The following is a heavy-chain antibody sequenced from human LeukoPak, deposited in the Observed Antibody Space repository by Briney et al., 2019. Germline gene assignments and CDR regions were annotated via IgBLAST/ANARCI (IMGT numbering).Heavy chain of an antibody. Sequence: PGGTLRLSCAGYGFTFSNDGMNWVPQAAGKGLEWVSGISPSGDITYYIDSVKGRFTISRDNSKNTFYLQMNSLRAEDTAVYYCARDSGWLRFHYWGQGTLVTVSS. CDR1: GFTFSNDG. D-gene: IGHD5-12*01. CDR3: ARDSGWLRFHY. V-gene: IGHV3-23*01. J-gene: IGHJ4*02. CDR2: ISPSGDIT.